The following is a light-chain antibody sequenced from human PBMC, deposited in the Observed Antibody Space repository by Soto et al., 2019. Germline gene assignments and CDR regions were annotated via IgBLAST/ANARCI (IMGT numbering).Light chain of an antibody. CDR2: GAS. CDR1: ESFSSN. Sequence: EIVMTQSPATLSVSPGERATLSCRASESFSSNLAWYQQKPGQAPRLLFYGASTRATDIPARFSGTGSGTEFTLTISSLQSEDFEVYYCQQHSKWPRTFGQGTKVDIX. CDR3: QQHSKWPRT. J-gene: IGKJ1*01. V-gene: IGKV3-15*01.